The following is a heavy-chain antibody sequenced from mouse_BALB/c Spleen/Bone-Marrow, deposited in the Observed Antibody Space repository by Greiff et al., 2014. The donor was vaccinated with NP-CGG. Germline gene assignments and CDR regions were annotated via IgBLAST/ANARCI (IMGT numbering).Heavy chain of an antibody. CDR2: IDPANGNT. D-gene: IGHD1-1*01. Sequence: EVQLQQSXAELVKPGASVKLSCTASGFNIKDTYMHWVKQRPEQGLEWIGRIDPANGNTKYDPKFQGKATITADTSSNTAYLQPSSLTAEDTAVYYCARYYYGSSYFDYWGQGTTLTVSS. CDR1: GFNIKDTY. V-gene: IGHV14-3*02. J-gene: IGHJ2*01. CDR3: ARYYYGSSYFDY.